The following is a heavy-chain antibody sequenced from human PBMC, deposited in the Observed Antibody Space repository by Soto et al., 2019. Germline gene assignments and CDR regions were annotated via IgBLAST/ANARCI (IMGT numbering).Heavy chain of an antibody. D-gene: IGHD3-3*01. CDR2: ISAYNGNT. CDR3: ARDLAGLRFLEWLSGIYYYYGMDV. J-gene: IGHJ6*02. Sequence: GASVKVSCKASGGTFSSYAISWVRQAPGQGLEWMGWISAYNGNTNYAQKLQGRVTMTTDTSTSTAYMELRSLRSDDTAVYYCARDLAGLRFLEWLSGIYYYYGMDVWGQGTTVTVSS. CDR1: GGTFSSYA. V-gene: IGHV1-18*01.